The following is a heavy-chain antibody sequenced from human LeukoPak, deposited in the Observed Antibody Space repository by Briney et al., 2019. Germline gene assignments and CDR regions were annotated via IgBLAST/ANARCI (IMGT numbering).Heavy chain of an antibody. V-gene: IGHV3-23*01. CDR1: GFAFCSHG. D-gene: IGHD4-17*01. Sequence: PGGALRLSCAASGFAFCSHGMNWVRQAPGKGLEWVSGISGSGGTTYYPDSVRGRFTISRDNSKNTLYLQMNSLRAADTALYYCAKDRSYGAFDIWGQGTMVTVPS. J-gene: IGHJ3*02. CDR3: AKDRSYGAFDI. CDR2: ISGSGGTT.